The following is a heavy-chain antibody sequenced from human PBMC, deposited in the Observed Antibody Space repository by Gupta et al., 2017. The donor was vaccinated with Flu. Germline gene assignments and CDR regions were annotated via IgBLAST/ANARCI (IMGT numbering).Heavy chain of an antibody. J-gene: IGHJ4*02. D-gene: IGHD3-10*01. CDR3: ARLKPTKLWFGYFDY. Sequence: EVQLVQSGAEVKKPGESLKISCKGSGYSFTSYWIGWVRQMPGKGLEWMGIIYPGDSDTRYSPSFQGQVTIPADKSISTAYLQWSSLKASDTAMYYCARLKPTKLWFGYFDYWGQGTLVTVSS. CDR2: IYPGDSDT. V-gene: IGHV5-51*03. CDR1: GYSFTSYW.